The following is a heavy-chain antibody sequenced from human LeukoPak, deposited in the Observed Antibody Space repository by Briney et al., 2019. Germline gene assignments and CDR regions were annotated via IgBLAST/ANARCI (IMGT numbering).Heavy chain of an antibody. CDR1: GFTLSSYE. CDR3: ASGRYSGSGDY. J-gene: IGHJ4*02. V-gene: IGHV3-48*03. CDR2: SSSSGGII. D-gene: IGHD1-26*01. Sequence: PGGSLRLSCAASGFTLSSYEMNWVRQAPGKGLEWVSYSSSSGGIIYYADSVKGRFTISRDSAKNSLYLQMNRLRAEDTAVYYCASGRYSGSGDYWGQGTLVTVSS.